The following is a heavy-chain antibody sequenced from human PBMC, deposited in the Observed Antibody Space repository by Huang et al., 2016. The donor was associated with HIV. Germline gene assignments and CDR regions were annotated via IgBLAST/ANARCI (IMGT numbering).Heavy chain of an antibody. Sequence: EVQLVESGGGLVQPGGSLRLSCAASGFTVRSYWMSWVRQAPGKGLEWVANIKQEGSEKYSVDSVKGRFTISRDNVKNALYLQMYSLRVEDTAIYYCARGGAPYYDFWSGGHHYGMDVWGQGTTVTVSS. CDR2: IKQEGSEK. D-gene: IGHD3-3*01. J-gene: IGHJ6*02. CDR3: ARGGAPYYDFWSGGHHYGMDV. V-gene: IGHV3-7*04. CDR1: GFTVRSYW.